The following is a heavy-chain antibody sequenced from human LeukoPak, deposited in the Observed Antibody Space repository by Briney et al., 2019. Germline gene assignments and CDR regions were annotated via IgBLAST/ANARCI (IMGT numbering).Heavy chain of an antibody. J-gene: IGHJ4*02. D-gene: IGHD1-14*01. CDR1: GFTFSDHY. V-gene: IGHV3-72*01. Sequence: PGGSLRLSCAASGFTFSDHYMDWVRQAPGKGLEWVGRTRNKANSYTTEYAASVKGRFTISRDDSKNSLYLQMNSLRAEDTAVYYCANLRSLVWGQGTLVTVSS. CDR2: TRNKANSYTT. CDR3: ANLRSLV.